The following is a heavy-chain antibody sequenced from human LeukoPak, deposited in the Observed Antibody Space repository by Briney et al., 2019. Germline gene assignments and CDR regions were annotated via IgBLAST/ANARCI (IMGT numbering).Heavy chain of an antibody. CDR2: INHSGST. CDR1: GGSFSGYY. D-gene: IGHD3-3*01. CDR3: ARHGKRFLEWLSDYYMDV. J-gene: IGHJ6*03. Sequence: SETLSLTCAVYGGSFSGYYWSWIRQPPGKGLEWIGEINHSGSTNYNPSLKSRVTISVDTSKNQFSLKLSSVTAADTAVYYCARHGKRFLEWLSDYYMDVWGKGTTVTVSS. V-gene: IGHV4-34*01.